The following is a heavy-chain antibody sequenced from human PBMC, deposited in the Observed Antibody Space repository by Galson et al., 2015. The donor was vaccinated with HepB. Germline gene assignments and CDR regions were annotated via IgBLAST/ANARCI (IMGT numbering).Heavy chain of an antibody. CDR1: GGSFSGYY. V-gene: IGHV4-34*01. D-gene: IGHD2-15*01. J-gene: IGHJ4*02. CDR3: ARLGVVVVAATGRYFDY. Sequence: ETLSLTCAVYGGSFSGYYWSWIRQPPGKGLEWIGEINHSGSTNYNPSLKSRVTISVDTSKNQFSLKLSSVTAADTAVYYCARLGVVVVAATGRYFDYWGQGTLVTVSS. CDR2: INHSGST.